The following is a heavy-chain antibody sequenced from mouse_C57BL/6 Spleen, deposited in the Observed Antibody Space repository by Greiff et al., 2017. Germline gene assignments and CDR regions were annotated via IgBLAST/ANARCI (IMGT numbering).Heavy chain of an antibody. CDR2: INPSNGGT. D-gene: IGHD2-4*01. J-gene: IGHJ4*01. V-gene: IGHV1-53*01. CDR1: GYTFTSYW. CDR3: ARDHYDYPYAMDY. Sequence: VQLQQPGTELVKPGASVKLSCKASGYTFTSYWMHWVKQRPGQGLEWIGNINPSNGGTNYNEKFKSKATLTVDKSSSTAYMQLSSLTSEDSAVYYCARDHYDYPYAMDYWGQGTSVTVSS.